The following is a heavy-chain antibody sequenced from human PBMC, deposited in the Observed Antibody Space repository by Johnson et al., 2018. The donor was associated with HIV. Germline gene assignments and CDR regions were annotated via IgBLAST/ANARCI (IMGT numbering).Heavy chain of an antibody. CDR2: ISYDGSNK. CDR3: ASWGVGSSWNHDAFDI. CDR1: GFTFSSYA. V-gene: IGHV3-30-3*01. D-gene: IGHD6-13*01. J-gene: IGHJ3*02. Sequence: QVQLVESGGGVVQPGGSLRLSCAASGFTFSSYAMHWVRQAPGKGLEWVAVISYDGSNKYYADSVKGRFTISRDTSKNTLYLQMNSLRAEDTAVYYCASWGVGSSWNHDAFDIWGQGTMVTVSS.